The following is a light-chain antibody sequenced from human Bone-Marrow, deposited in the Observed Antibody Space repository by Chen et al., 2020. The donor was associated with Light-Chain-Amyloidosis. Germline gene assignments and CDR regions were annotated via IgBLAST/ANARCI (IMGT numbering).Light chain of an antibody. CDR2: DDS. CDR1: NIGSTS. CDR3: QVWDRSSDRPV. Sequence: SYVLTQPSSVSVAPGQTATIACGGNNIGSTSVHWYQQTPGQAPLLVVYDDSDRPSGIPERLSGANSGNTATPTLSRVEAGDEADYYCQVWDRSSDRPVFGGGTKLTVL. V-gene: IGLV3-21*02. J-gene: IGLJ3*02.